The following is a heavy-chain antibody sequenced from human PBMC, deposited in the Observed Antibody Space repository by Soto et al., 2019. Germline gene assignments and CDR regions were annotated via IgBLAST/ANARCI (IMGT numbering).Heavy chain of an antibody. CDR2: VIPIFGTP. CDR3: AKIRWTISLQEEDAI. D-gene: IGHD2-15*01. J-gene: IGHJ4*02. V-gene: IGHV1-69*06. CDR1: GGTFGSYA. Sequence: QVQLVQSGAEVKKPGSSVKVSCKSSGGTFGSYAISWVRQAPGQGLEWMGGVIPIFGTPHYPQKFHGRVTITADIPTSTAYLELSSLKSADTAVYYCAKIRWTISLQEEDAIWGQGTLVIVSS.